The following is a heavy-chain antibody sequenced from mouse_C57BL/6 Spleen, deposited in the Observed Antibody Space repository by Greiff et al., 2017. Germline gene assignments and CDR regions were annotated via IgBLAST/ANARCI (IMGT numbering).Heavy chain of an antibody. D-gene: IGHD1-1*01. J-gene: IGHJ3*01. V-gene: IGHV5-17*01. CDR3: ARPRITTVVAPFAY. CDR2: LSSASSTL. CDR1: GFTFSDYG. Sequence: EVKLVASGGGLVKPGGSLKLSCAASGFTFSDYGMHWVRQAPEQGLEWVAYLSSASSTLSYADPVKGRFTISRDNAKNTLFLQMTSLRSEDTAMYYCARPRITTVVAPFAYWGQGTLVTVSA.